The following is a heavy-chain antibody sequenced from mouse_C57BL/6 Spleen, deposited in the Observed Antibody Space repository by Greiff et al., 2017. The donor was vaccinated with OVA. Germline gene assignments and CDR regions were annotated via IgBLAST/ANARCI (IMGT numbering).Heavy chain of an antibody. V-gene: IGHV5-17*01. D-gene: IGHD2-4*01. Sequence: EVQLLASWGGLVKPGGSLKLSCAASGFTFSDYGMHWVRQAPEQGLEWVAYISSGSSTIYYADTVKGRFTISRDNAKNTLFLQITSLRSEETAMYYGARGGKIYYDYDRGTSSYFDYWGQGTTLTVSS. CDR3: ARGGKIYYDYDRGTSSYFDY. CDR2: ISSGSSTI. J-gene: IGHJ2*01. CDR1: GFTFSDYG.